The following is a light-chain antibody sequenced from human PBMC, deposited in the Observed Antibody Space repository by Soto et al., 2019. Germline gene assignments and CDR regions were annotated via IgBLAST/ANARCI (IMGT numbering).Light chain of an antibody. Sequence: EIMLKQSPGTLSLSKGERATLSCRASQSVSSSYLAWYQQKPGQAPRLLIYDASSRATGIPDRFSGGGSGTDFTLTISRLEPEDFAVYYCQQFSSYPLTFGGGTKVDIK. CDR1: QSVSSSY. CDR3: QQFSSYPLT. CDR2: DAS. J-gene: IGKJ4*01. V-gene: IGKV3-20*01.